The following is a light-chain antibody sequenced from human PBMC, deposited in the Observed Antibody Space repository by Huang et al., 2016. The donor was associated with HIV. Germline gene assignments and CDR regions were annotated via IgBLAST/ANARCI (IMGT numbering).Light chain of an antibody. Sequence: EIVLTQSPATLSLSPGERATLSCRASQSVGGYLACYQQKPGQAPRLLLYATSTRAPGIPARFSGSGSDTNFTLPISSLEPEDFAVYYCQQPGSFGQGTKVDIK. CDR1: QSVGGY. CDR3: QQPGS. CDR2: ATS. J-gene: IGKJ2*01. V-gene: IGKV3-11*01.